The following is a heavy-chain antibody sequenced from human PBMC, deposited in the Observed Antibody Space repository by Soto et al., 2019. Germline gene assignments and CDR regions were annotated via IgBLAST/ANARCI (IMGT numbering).Heavy chain of an antibody. V-gene: IGHV4-39*01. CDR2: IYSSGST. J-gene: IGHJ4*02. CDR3: ATSNHCYDNNGQGFDY. CDR1: GGSISSSSY. D-gene: IGHD2-21*01. Sequence: PSETLSLTCTVSGGSISSSSYWGWIRQPPGKGLEWIGSIYSSGSTYYNPSLKSRVTISVDTSKNQFSLKLSSVTAADTAVYYCATSNHCYDNNGQGFDYWGQGILVTVSS.